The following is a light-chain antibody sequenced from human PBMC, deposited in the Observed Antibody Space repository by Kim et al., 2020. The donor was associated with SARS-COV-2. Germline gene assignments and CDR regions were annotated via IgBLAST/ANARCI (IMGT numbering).Light chain of an antibody. V-gene: IGKV3-11*01. J-gene: IGKJ4*01. CDR3: QQHANWPLT. CDR1: QSVSTD. Sequence: LAPGERATRSCRASQSVSTDLDWFKQKPGQAPRLRIHRASNRATGIPDRFRGSGSGTDFTLTINSLEPDDFAVYYCQQHANWPLTFGGGTKVDIK. CDR2: RAS.